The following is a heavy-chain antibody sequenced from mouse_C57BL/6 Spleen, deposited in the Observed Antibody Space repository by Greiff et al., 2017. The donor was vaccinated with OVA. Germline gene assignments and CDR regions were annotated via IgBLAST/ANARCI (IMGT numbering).Heavy chain of an antibody. CDR3: ARERGSSTFAY. Sequence: VQVKQYGAELVKPGASVKLSCKASGYTFTSYWMHWVKQRHGRGLEWIGRIDPKSGGTKYKEKFKGKATLTVAKPSSTAYMQLRSLTSEDSAVYFCARERGSSTFAYWGQGTLVTVSA. V-gene: IGHV1-72*01. CDR2: IDPKSGGT. CDR1: GYTFTSYW. D-gene: IGHD1-1*01. J-gene: IGHJ3*01.